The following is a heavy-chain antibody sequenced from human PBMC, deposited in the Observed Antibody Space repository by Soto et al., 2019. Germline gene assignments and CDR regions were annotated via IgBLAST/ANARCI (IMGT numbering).Heavy chain of an antibody. CDR1: GGTFSSYA. J-gene: IGHJ4*02. CDR3: ARCGRFLWGGVEYFDY. D-gene: IGHD3-3*01. Sequence: QVQLVQSGAEVKKPGSSVKVSCKASGGTFSSYAISWVRQAPGQGLEWMGGIIPIFGTANYAQKFQGRVTIAADESRSTADMELGSLRSEDTAVYYCARCGRFLWGGVEYFDYWGQGTLVTVSS. CDR2: IIPIFGTA. V-gene: IGHV1-69*12.